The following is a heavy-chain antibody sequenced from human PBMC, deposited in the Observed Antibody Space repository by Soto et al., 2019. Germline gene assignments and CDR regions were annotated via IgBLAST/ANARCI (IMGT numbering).Heavy chain of an antibody. CDR2: IYSDGST. Sequence: GGSLRLSCAASGFTVNSNYMSWVRQAPGKGLEWVSVIYSDGSTYYADSVKGRFIISRDNSNNTLYFQMNSLRAEDTAVYYCARDIGLLGTFDYWGQGTLVTVSS. CDR3: ARDIGLLGTFDY. CDR1: GFTVNSNY. J-gene: IGHJ4*02. D-gene: IGHD3-16*01. V-gene: IGHV3-66*01.